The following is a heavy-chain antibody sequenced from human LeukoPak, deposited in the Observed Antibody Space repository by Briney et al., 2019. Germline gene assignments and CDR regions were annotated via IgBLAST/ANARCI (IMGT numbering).Heavy chain of an antibody. J-gene: IGHJ6*02. D-gene: IGHD6-13*01. Sequence: GGSLRLSCAASGFTFNSYGMHWVRQAPGKGLEWVAFIRYDGSNEYYADSVKGRFTISRDNSKNTLYLQMNSLRPEDTAVYYCAKWVAAAATYRVRGGMDVWGQGTTVTVSS. CDR1: GFTFNSYG. CDR2: IRYDGSNE. CDR3: AKWVAAAATYRVRGGMDV. V-gene: IGHV3-30*02.